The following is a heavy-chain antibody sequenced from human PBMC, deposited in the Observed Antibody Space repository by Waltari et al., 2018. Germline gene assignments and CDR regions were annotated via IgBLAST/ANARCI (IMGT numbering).Heavy chain of an antibody. V-gene: IGHV3-48*03. CDR1: GFTFSNYN. Sequence: VQLVESGGGLVQPGGSLRLSCAASGFTFSNYNFNWVRQAPGKGLEWVSFLSSGGGTIFYPESVKGRFTSSRDDAKSSLYLQMNSLRAEDTAVYYCVREGSGFDPWGQGTQVTVS. J-gene: IGHJ5*02. CDR2: LSSGGGTI. CDR3: VREGSGFDP. D-gene: IGHD1-26*01.